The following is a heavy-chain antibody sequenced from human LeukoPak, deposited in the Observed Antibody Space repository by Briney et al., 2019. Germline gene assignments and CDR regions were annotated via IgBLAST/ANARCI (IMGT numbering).Heavy chain of an antibody. V-gene: IGHV3-23*01. Sequence: GGSLRLSCAASGSTLSSFAMSWVRQAPGKGLEWVSASAGGSTFYADSVKGRFTISRDNSKNTLFLQMSSLRAEDTAVYYCAKGRTGNFDYWGQGTLVTVSS. D-gene: IGHD3/OR15-3a*01. J-gene: IGHJ4*02. CDR1: GSTLSSFA. CDR3: AKGRTGNFDY. CDR2: SAGGST.